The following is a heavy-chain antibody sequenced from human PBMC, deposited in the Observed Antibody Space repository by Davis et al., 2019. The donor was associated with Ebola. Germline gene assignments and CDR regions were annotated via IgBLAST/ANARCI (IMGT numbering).Heavy chain of an antibody. CDR1: GYTFINHA. J-gene: IGHJ4*02. CDR3: AREGSGWHGGLDS. CDR2: IHAGNGDT. V-gene: IGHV1-3*01. Sequence: AASVKVSCKASGYTFINHAMHWVRQAPGQSLEWMGWIHAGNGDTKYSLKLQDRVTITRDTSASIAYMEVSSLISGDTAMYYCAREGSGWHGGLDSWGQGTLVTASS. D-gene: IGHD6-19*01.